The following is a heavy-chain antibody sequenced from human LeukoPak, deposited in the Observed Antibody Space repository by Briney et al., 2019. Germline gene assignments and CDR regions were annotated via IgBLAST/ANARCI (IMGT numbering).Heavy chain of an antibody. CDR3: AKDPRRSYSYGYVDY. CDR2: IKQDETEK. Sequence: PGGSLRLSCAASGFIVSNNYMSWVRQAPGKGLEWVANIKQDETEKFYLGSVKGRFTISRDNSKNTLYLQMNSLRAEDTAVYYCAKDPRRSYSYGYVDYWGQGTLVTVSS. D-gene: IGHD5-18*01. V-gene: IGHV3-7*01. J-gene: IGHJ4*02. CDR1: GFIVSNNY.